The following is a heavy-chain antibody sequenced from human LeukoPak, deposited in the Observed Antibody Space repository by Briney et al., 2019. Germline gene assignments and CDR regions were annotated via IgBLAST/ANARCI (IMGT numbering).Heavy chain of an antibody. CDR2: ISIAVIT. V-gene: IGHV3-66*04. CDR1: GFTVSSKY. J-gene: IGHJ4*02. Sequence: GGSLRLSCAASGFTVSSKYMSWVRQAPGKGLEWVSLISIAVITNYTDSVKCRVTISRDNPKNTLYLQMDSLRAEDTVVYYCAGHPRRLAYFDYWGQGTLVTVSS. D-gene: IGHD2-21*01. CDR3: AGHPRRLAYFDY.